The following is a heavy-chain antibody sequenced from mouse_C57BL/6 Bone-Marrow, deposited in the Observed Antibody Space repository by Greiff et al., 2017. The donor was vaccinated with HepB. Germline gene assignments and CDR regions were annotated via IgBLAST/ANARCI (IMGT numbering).Heavy chain of an antibody. D-gene: IGHD3-2*02. CDR2: ISDGGSYT. CDR3: ARAVAQAKAWFAY. Sequence: EVKVVESGGGLVKPGGSLKLSCAASGFTFSSYAMSWVRQTPEKRLEWVATISDGGSYTYYPDNVKGRFTISRGNAKNNLYLQMSHLKSEDTAMYYCARAVAQAKAWFAYWGQGTLVTVSA. CDR1: GFTFSSYA. V-gene: IGHV5-4*03. J-gene: IGHJ3*01.